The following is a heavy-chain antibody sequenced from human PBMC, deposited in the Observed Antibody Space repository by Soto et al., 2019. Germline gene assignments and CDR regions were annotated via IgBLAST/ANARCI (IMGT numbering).Heavy chain of an antibody. CDR1: GGSVSSGSYY. CDR3: ARDGIAARNIDY. V-gene: IGHV4-61*01. Sequence: PSETLSLTCTVSGGSVSSGSYYWSWIRQPPGKGLEWIGYIYYSGSTNYNPSLKSRVTISVDTSKNQFSLKLSSVTAADTAVYYCARDGIAARNIDYWGQGTLVTVSS. D-gene: IGHD6-6*01. CDR2: IYYSGST. J-gene: IGHJ4*02.